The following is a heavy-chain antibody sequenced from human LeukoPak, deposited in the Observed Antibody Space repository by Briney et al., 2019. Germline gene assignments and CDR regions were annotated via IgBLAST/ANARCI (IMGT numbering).Heavy chain of an antibody. CDR1: GYTFASYD. V-gene: IGHV1-46*01. D-gene: IGHD1-26*01. J-gene: IGHJ4*02. CDR3: ARELVGALDY. CDR2: INPSGGST. Sequence: GASVKVSCKASGYTFASYDINWVRQATGQGLEWMGIINPSGGSTSYAQKFQGRVTMTRDTSTSTVYMELSSLRSEDTAVYYCARELVGALDYWGQGTLVTVSS.